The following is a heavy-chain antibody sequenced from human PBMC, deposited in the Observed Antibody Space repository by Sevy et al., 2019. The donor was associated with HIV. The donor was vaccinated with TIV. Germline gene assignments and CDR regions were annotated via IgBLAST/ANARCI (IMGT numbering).Heavy chain of an antibody. CDR3: AGENAWGRGYS. CDR1: GGPITSLY. V-gene: IGHV4-59*08. D-gene: IGHD1-26*01. Sequence: SETLYLTCTVSGGPITSLYWNWIRQPPGKGLEWIANIYYNGHINYNPSLKSRVTLSLDTSKNQFSLRLSSVTAADTAMYYCAGENAWGRGYSWGQGTLVTVSS. CDR2: IYYNGHI. J-gene: IGHJ4*02.